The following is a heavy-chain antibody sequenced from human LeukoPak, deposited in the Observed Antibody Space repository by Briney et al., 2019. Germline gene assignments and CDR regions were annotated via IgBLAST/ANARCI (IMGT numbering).Heavy chain of an antibody. Sequence: SKTLSLTCTVSGGSISSSSYYWGWIRQPPGKGLEWIGSIYYSGSTYYNPSLKSRVTISVDTSKNQFSLKLSSVTAADTAVYYCARDGTVNAFDIWGQGTMVTVSS. CDR3: ARDGTVNAFDI. CDR2: IYYSGST. D-gene: IGHD4-17*01. V-gene: IGHV4-39*07. CDR1: GGSISSSSYY. J-gene: IGHJ3*02.